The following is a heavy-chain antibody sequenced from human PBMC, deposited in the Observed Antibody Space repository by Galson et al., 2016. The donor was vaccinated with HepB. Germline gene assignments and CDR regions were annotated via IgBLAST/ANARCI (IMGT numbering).Heavy chain of an antibody. J-gene: IGHJ4*02. V-gene: IGHV3-48*04. CDR3: SRAPIVVVTAAIDF. D-gene: IGHD2-21*02. Sequence: SLRLSCAASGFSFSTYGMNWARQAPGKGLEWVSFISGSRNTIHYADSVKGRFTISRDNAKKSLYLQMNSLRAEDTAVYYLSRAPIVVVTAAIDFWGQGTLVIVSS. CDR1: GFSFSTYG. CDR2: ISGSRNTI.